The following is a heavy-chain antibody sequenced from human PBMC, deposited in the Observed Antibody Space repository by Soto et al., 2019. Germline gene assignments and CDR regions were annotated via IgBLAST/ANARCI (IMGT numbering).Heavy chain of an antibody. J-gene: IGHJ3*02. CDR3: ARNYDSTAGGAFDI. CDR1: GFTVSSNY. CDR2: IYSGGST. Sequence: EVQLVESGGGLIQPGGSLRLPCAASGFTVSSNYMSWVRQAPGKGLEWVSVIYSGGSTYYADSVKGRFTISRDNTQNTLYLQMNSLRAEDTTVYYCARNYDSTAGGAFDIWGQGTMVTVSS. V-gene: IGHV3-53*01. D-gene: IGHD3-22*01.